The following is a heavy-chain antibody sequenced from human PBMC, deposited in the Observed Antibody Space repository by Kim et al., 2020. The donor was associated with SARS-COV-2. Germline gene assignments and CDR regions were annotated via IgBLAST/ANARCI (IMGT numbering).Heavy chain of an antibody. CDR2: SP. Sequence: SPNSNPTLPRRVTMSVDTSKNQFSLKLGSVTAADTVVYYCARAPYDAFDVWGQGTMVTVSS. CDR3: ARAPYDAFDV. J-gene: IGHJ3*01. V-gene: IGHV4-4*07.